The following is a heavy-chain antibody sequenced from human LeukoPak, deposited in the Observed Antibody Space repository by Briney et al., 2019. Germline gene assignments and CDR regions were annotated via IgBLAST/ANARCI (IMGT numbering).Heavy chain of an antibody. D-gene: IGHD4-17*01. CDR3: ARDSNSDYGDYGGSFDP. CDR2: IKQDGNEK. Sequence: GGSLRLSCAASGFTFSSYWMSWVRQAPGKGLEWVANIKQDGNEKNYVDSVKGRFTISRDNAKDSLYLQMNSLRAEDTAVYYCARDSNSDYGDYGGSFDPWGQGTLVTVSS. V-gene: IGHV3-7*01. CDR1: GFTFSSYW. J-gene: IGHJ5*02.